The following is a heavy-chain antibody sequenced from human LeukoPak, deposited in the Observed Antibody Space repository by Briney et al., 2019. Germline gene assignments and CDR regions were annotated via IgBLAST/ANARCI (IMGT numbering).Heavy chain of an antibody. CDR2: IYYSGST. J-gene: IGHJ6*02. CDR3: ARGVLLWFGGLDV. Sequence: PADTLSLTCTVCCGSISCGDYYGRGVPEPRGKGVEGIGYIYYSGSTYYNPSLKSRVTISVDTSKNQFSLKLSSVTAADTAVYYCARGVLLWFGGLDVWGQGTTVTVSS. V-gene: IGHV4-30-4*02. CDR1: CGSISCGDYY. D-gene: IGHD3-10*01.